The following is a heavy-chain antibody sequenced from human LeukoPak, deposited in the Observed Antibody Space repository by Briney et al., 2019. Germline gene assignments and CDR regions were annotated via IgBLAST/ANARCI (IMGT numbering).Heavy chain of an antibody. CDR1: GGSISSSSYY. V-gene: IGHV4-39*01. Sequence: SETLSLTCTVSGGSISSSSYYWGWIRQPPGKGLEWIGSIYYSGSTYYNPSLKSRVTISVDTSKNQFSLKLSSVTAADMAVYYCARLGRGKWELPGYYFDYWGQGTLVTVSS. CDR2: IYYSGST. J-gene: IGHJ4*02. CDR3: ARLGRGKWELPGYYFDY. D-gene: IGHD1-26*01.